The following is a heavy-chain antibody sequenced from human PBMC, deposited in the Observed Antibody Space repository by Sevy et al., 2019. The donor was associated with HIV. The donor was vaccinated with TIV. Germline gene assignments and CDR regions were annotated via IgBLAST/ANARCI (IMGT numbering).Heavy chain of an antibody. CDR3: ARGGSWYYYDSSGYYHGAFDI. D-gene: IGHD3-22*01. J-gene: IGHJ3*02. CDR2: INPNSGGT. Sequence: ASVKVSCKASGYTFTGYYMHWVRQAPGQGLEWMGRINPNSGGTNYAQKLQGRVTMTRDTSISTAYMELSRLRSDDTAVYYCARGGSWYYYDSSGYYHGAFDIWGQGTMVTVSS. V-gene: IGHV1-2*06. CDR1: GYTFTGYY.